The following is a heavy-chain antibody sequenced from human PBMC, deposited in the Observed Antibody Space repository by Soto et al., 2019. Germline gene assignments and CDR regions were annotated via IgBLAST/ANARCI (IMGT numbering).Heavy chain of an antibody. CDR3: AKLRYYDFWSGENWFDP. CDR2: ISGSGDRT. V-gene: IGHV3-23*01. J-gene: IGHJ5*02. D-gene: IGHD3-3*01. Sequence: GGSLRLSCAASGFTFGTFAMSWVRQAPGKGLEWVSFISGSGDRTSYADPVKGRFTISRDTSENMLYLQMNSLRPEDTAIYYCAKLRYYDFWSGENWFDPWGQGTLVTVSS. CDR1: GFTFGTFA.